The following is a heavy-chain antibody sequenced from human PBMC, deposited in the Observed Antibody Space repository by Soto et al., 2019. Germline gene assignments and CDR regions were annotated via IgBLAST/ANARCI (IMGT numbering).Heavy chain of an antibody. Sequence: EVQLVESGGGLVKPGGSLRLSCAASGFTFNTYTINWVRQAPGKGLEWVSSISSSSNYIYYADSVKGRFTISRDNAKNSLYRQMNSLRAEDTAVYYCARGYCSGGSCHSSDYWGQGALVTVSS. CDR2: ISSSSNYI. D-gene: IGHD2-15*01. V-gene: IGHV3-21*01. J-gene: IGHJ4*02. CDR3: ARGYCSGGSCHSSDY. CDR1: GFTFNTYT.